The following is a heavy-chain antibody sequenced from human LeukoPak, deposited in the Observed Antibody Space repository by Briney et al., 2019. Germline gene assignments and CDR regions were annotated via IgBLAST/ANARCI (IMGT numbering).Heavy chain of an antibody. J-gene: IGHJ4*02. V-gene: IGHV1-69*05. Sequence: PVKVSCKASGGTSSSYAISWVRQAPGQGLEWMGRIIPIFGTANYAQKFQGRVTITTDESTNTAYMELSSLRSEDTAVYYCARDYYDSSGYLDYWGQGTLVTVPS. D-gene: IGHD3-22*01. CDR3: ARDYYDSSGYLDY. CDR2: IIPIFGTA. CDR1: GGTSSSYA.